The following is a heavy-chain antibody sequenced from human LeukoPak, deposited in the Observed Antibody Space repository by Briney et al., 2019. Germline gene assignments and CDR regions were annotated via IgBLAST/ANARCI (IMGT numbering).Heavy chain of an antibody. CDR2: IKQDGSER. V-gene: IGHV3-7*01. J-gene: IGHJ3*02. Sequence: PGGSLRLSCATSGFTFSKFWLTWVRQAPGKGLEWVASIKQDGSERQYGFFVGGRFTVSRDNAKNSMSLQMNSLRAEDTALYYCARDAGRREDIWGQGTMVTVSS. D-gene: IGHD1-1*01. CDR3: ARDAGRREDI. CDR1: GFTFSKFW.